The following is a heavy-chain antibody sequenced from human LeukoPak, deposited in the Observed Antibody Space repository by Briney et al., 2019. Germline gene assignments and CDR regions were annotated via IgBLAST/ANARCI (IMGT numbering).Heavy chain of an antibody. D-gene: IGHD3-22*01. V-gene: IGHV4-34*01. Sequence: SETLSLTCAVYGGSFSGYYWSWIRQPPGKGLEWIGEINHSGSTNYNPSLKSRVTISVDTSKNQFSLKLSSVTAADTAVYYCARARAHLKYYYDSSGYYYVDYWGQGTLVTVSS. J-gene: IGHJ4*02. CDR1: GGSFSGYY. CDR2: INHSGST. CDR3: ARARAHLKYYYDSSGYYYVDY.